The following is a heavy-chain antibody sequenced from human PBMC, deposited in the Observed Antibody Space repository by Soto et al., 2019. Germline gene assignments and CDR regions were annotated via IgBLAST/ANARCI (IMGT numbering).Heavy chain of an antibody. Sequence: PGVSLRLSCAASGFTFSSYAMSWVRQAPGKGLEWVSAISGSGGSTYYADSVKGRFTISRDNSKNTLYLPMNSLRAEDTAVYYCANTSYYDSSGEPCLHYSGQGTRVTVSA. D-gene: IGHD3-22*01. CDR2: ISGSGGST. CDR3: ANTSYYDSSGEPCLHY. CDR1: GFTFSSYA. V-gene: IGHV3-23*01. J-gene: IGHJ4*02.